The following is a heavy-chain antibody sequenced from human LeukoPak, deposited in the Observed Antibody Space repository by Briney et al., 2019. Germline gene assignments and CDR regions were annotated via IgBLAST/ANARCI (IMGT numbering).Heavy chain of an antibody. CDR1: GFTSSSYG. Sequence: GGSLRLSCAASGFTSSSYGMHWVRQAPGKGLEWVAFIRYDGSNKYYADSVKGRFTISRDNSKNTLYLQMNSLRAEDTAVYYCAKNYRHSSSSLYFDYWGQGTPVTFSS. CDR3: AKNYRHSSSSLYFDY. J-gene: IGHJ4*02. CDR2: IRYDGSNK. D-gene: IGHD6-6*01. V-gene: IGHV3-30*02.